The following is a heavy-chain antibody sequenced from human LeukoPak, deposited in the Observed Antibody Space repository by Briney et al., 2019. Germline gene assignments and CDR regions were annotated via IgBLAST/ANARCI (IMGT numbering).Heavy chain of an antibody. Sequence: PGRSLRLSCAASGYTFSSYGMHWVRQAPGKGLEWVAVIWYDGSNKYYADSVKGRFTISRDNSKNTLYLQMNSLRAEDTAVYYCARDVGAYFDYWGQGTLVTVSS. J-gene: IGHJ4*02. CDR1: GYTFSSYG. CDR3: ARDVGAYFDY. D-gene: IGHD1-26*01. CDR2: IWYDGSNK. V-gene: IGHV3-33*01.